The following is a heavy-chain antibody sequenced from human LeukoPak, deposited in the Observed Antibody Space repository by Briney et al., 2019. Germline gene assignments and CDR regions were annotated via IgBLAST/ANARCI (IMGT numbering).Heavy chain of an antibody. Sequence: PGRSLRLSCAASGFTFSSYGMHWVRQAPGKGLEWVGVISTDGDKKFYADSMKGRFTISRDNAKNTLYLQMNSLRAEDTAMYYCARVITVEGFDYWGRGILVTVSP. CDR2: ISTDGDKK. D-gene: IGHD6-19*01. CDR1: GFTFSSYG. CDR3: ARVITVEGFDY. V-gene: IGHV3-30*03. J-gene: IGHJ4*02.